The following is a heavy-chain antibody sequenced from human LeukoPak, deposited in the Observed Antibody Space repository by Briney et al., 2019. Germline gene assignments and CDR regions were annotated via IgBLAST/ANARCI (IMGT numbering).Heavy chain of an antibody. CDR1: GFTFSSYA. J-gene: IGHJ4*02. CDR3: ARGAWGYYDSSGPFDY. D-gene: IGHD3-22*01. CDR2: IWYDGSNK. Sequence: GGSLRLSCAASGFTFSSYAMSWVRQAPGKGLEWVAVIWYDGSNKYYADSVKGRFTISRDNSKNTLYLQMNSLRAEDTAVYYCARGAWGYYDSSGPFDYWGQGTLVTVSS. V-gene: IGHV3-33*08.